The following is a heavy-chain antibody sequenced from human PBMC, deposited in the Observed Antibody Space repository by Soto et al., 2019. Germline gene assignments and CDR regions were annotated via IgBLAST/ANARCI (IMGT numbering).Heavy chain of an antibody. CDR2: IIPILSIA. CDR1: GGTFSSDT. Sequence: QVQLVQSGAEVKKPGSSVKVSCKASGGTFSSDTISWVRQAPGQGLEWMGRIIPILSIATNAQKFQGRVTITADKSTNTAYMELSSLISEDTAIDYCATEGATEAEYFQHWGQGTLVTVSS. V-gene: IGHV1-69*08. D-gene: IGHD5-12*01. CDR3: ATEGATEAEYFQH. J-gene: IGHJ1*01.